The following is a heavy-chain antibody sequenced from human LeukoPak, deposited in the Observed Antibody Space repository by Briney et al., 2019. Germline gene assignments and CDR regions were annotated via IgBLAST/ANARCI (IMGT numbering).Heavy chain of an antibody. CDR1: GGSISSSSYY. CDR3: ARHRPDYSSTSNRNWSDP. V-gene: IGHV4-39*01. CDR2: IYYSGST. J-gene: IGHJ5*02. D-gene: IGHD6-13*01. Sequence: TSETLSLTCTVSGGSISSSSYYWGWIRQPPGKGLEWIGSIYYSGSTYYNPSLKSRVTISVDTSKNQFSLRLSSVTAADTAVYFCARHRPDYSSTSNRNWSDPWGQGTLVTVSS.